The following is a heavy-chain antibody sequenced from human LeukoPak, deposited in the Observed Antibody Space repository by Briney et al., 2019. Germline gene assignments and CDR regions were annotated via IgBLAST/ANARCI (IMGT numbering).Heavy chain of an antibody. V-gene: IGHV1-69*05. Sequence: ASVKVSCTASGGTFSSYAISWVRQAPGQGLEWMGGIIPIFGTANYAQKFQGRVRITTDESTSTAYMELSSLRSEDTALYYCASDNYYDSSGYYGGFDYWGQGTLVTVSS. CDR2: IIPIFGTA. CDR1: GGTFSSYA. CDR3: ASDNYYDSSGYYGGFDY. J-gene: IGHJ4*02. D-gene: IGHD3-22*01.